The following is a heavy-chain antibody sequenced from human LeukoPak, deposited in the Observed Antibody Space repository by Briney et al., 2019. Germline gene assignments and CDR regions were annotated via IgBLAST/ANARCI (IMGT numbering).Heavy chain of an antibody. CDR1: GFTFSSYA. Sequence: PGGSLRLSCADSGFTFSSYAMSWVRQAPGKGLGWVSVISGSGGITYYADSVKGRFTISTDKSKNTLYLQMNSLRAEDTAVYYCAKEQRSRRQSGAIDYWGQGTLVTVSS. V-gene: IGHV3-23*01. J-gene: IGHJ4*02. CDR3: AKEQRSRRQSGAIDY. CDR2: ISGSGGIT. D-gene: IGHD3-10*01.